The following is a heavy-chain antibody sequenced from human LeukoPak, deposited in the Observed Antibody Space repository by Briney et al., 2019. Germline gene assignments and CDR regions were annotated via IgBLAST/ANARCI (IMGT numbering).Heavy chain of an antibody. CDR3: ARGGYYYGSGSYYRWFDP. D-gene: IGHD3-10*01. J-gene: IGHJ5*02. V-gene: IGHV4-4*07. Sequence: SETLSLTCTVSGGSISSYYWSWIRQPAGKGLEWIGRIYTSGSTNYNPSLKSRVTMSVDTSKNQFSLKLSSVTAADTAVYYCARGGYYYGSGSYYRWFDPWGQGTLVTVSS. CDR1: GGSISSYY. CDR2: IYTSGST.